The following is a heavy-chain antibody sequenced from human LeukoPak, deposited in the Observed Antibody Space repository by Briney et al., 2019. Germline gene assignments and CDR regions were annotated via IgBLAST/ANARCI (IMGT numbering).Heavy chain of an antibody. CDR3: ARGGLGYSGYEALTY. J-gene: IGHJ4*02. V-gene: IGHV1-2*04. Sequence: GASVKLSCKASGYTFTGYYMHWVRQAPGQGLEWMGWINPNSGGTNYAEKFQGCVTMTRDTPISTAYMEMSRLRSDDTAAYYCARGGLGYSGYEALTYWGQGTLVTVSS. D-gene: IGHD5-12*01. CDR2: INPNSGGT. CDR1: GYTFTGYY.